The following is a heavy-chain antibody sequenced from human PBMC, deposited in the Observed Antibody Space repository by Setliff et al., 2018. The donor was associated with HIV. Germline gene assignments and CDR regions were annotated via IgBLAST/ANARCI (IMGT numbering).Heavy chain of an antibody. Sequence: GGSLRLSCAASGFTFTYYAMSWVRQAPGKGLEWVSSISGSDIGTYYADSVKGRFTISRDSSKNTLYLQMNSLRVEDTAVYYCAKGAPSDGIHYYYYMDVWGKGTTVTSP. J-gene: IGHJ6*03. CDR2: ISGSDIGT. CDR3: AKGAPSDGIHYYYYMDV. CDR1: GFTFTYYA. V-gene: IGHV3-23*01.